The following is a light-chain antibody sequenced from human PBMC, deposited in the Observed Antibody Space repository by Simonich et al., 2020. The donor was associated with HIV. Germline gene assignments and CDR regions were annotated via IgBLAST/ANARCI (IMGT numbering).Light chain of an antibody. V-gene: IGKV4-1*01. CDR1: QSVLYSSNNKNY. CDR2: WAS. CDR3: QQYYRTPLT. Sequence: DIVMTQSPDSLAVSLGERATINCKSSQSVLYSSNNKNYLAWYQQKPGQPPKLLIYWASTRESGVPDRISGSGSGTDFTLTISGLQTEDVAVYYCQQYYRTPLTFGGGTKVEIK. J-gene: IGKJ4*01.